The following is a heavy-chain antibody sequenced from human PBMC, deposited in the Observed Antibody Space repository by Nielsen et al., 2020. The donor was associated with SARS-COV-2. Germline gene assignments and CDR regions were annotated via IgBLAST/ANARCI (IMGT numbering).Heavy chain of an antibody. CDR2: IYYNGRT. J-gene: IGHJ5*02. Sequence: SETLSLTCTVSGASINSTNYYWAWIRQPPGKGLEWIGSIYYNGRTYYNSSLKSRVTILVDTSKKQFSLKLTSVTAADTAVYYCARERYGSSPDWFDPWGQGTLVTVSS. CDR1: GASINSTNYY. CDR3: ARERYGSSPDWFDP. D-gene: IGHD6-6*01. V-gene: IGHV4-39*07.